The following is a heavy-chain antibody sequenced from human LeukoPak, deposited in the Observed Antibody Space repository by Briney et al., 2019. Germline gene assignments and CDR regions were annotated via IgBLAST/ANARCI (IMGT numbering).Heavy chain of an antibody. J-gene: IGHJ4*02. CDR2: INPSGGST. V-gene: IGHV1-46*01. CDR3: ARTRDDYTHADY. CDR1: GYTFTSYN. D-gene: IGHD5-24*01. Sequence: ASVKVSCKASGYTFTSYNMHWVRQAPGQGLEWMVIINPSGGSTSYAQKFQGRVTMTRDTSTSTVYMELSSLRSEDTAVYYCARTRDDYTHADYWGQGTLVTVSS.